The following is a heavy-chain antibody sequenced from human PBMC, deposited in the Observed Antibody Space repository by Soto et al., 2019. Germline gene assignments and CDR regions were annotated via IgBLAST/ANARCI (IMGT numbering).Heavy chain of an antibody. CDR2: ISSSSSTI. D-gene: IGHD3-16*02. V-gene: IGHV3-48*01. CDR3: ARDDYIGGSYRRIDVRFDY. J-gene: IGHJ4*02. CDR1: GFTFSSYS. Sequence: GGSLRLSCAASGFTFSSYSMNWVRQAPGKGLEWVSYISSSSSTIYYADSVKGRFTISRDNAKNSLYLQMNSLRAEDTAVYYCARDDYIGGSYRRIDVRFDYWGQGTLVTVS.